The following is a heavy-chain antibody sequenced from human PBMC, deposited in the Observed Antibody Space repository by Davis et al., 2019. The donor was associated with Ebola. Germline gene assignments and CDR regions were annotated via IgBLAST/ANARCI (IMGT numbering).Heavy chain of an antibody. J-gene: IGHJ6*02. Sequence: GESLKISCAASGFTFSSYDMHWVRQATGKGLEWVSAIGTAGDTYYPGSVKGRFTISRENAKNSLYLQMNSLRAGDTAVYYCARDGSLLGMDVWGQGTTVTVSS. CDR3: ARDGSLLGMDV. CDR1: GFTFSSYD. D-gene: IGHD6-19*01. V-gene: IGHV3-13*01. CDR2: IGTAGDT.